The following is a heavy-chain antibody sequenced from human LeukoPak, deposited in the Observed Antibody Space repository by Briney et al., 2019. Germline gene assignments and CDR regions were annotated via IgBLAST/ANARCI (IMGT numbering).Heavy chain of an antibody. J-gene: IGHJ5*02. V-gene: IGHV4-38-2*02. CDR1: GYSISGGYY. CDR2: IYHSGNT. Sequence: PSETLSLTCTVSGYSISGGYYWGWIRQPPGKGLEWIGSIYHSGNTYYNPSLKSRVTISVDTSKNQFSLKLSSVTAADTAVYYCARDRASLRSNWFDPWGQGTLVTVSS. CDR3: ARDRASLRSNWFDP.